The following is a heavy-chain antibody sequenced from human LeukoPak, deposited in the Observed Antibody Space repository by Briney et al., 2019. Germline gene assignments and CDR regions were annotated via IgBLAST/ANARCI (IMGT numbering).Heavy chain of an antibody. CDR1: GYTFTSYY. Sequence: ASVKVSCKASGYTFTSYYMHWVRQAPGQGLEWMGIINPSGGSTSYAQKFQGRVTMTRDTSTSTVYMELSSLRSEDTAVYYCARDPTMGDYYDFWSGWPYYFDYWGQGTLVTVSS. D-gene: IGHD3-3*01. CDR2: INPSGGST. CDR3: ARDPTMGDYYDFWSGWPYYFDY. J-gene: IGHJ4*02. V-gene: IGHV1-46*01.